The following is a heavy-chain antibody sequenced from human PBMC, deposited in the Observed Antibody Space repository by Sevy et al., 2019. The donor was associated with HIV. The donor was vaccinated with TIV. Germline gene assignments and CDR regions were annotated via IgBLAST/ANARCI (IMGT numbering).Heavy chain of an antibody. Sequence: GGSLRLSCTVSGFTFSDYYMSWIGQAPGKGLEWVSYISTSSSYTEYGDSVKGRFTISRDNAKNSLYLQMNSLRVEDTAVYYCARLRYNYGQKYFDYWGQGTLVTVSS. CDR2: ISTSSSYT. J-gene: IGHJ4*02. D-gene: IGHD5-18*01. CDR3: ARLRYNYGQKYFDY. V-gene: IGHV3-11*06. CDR1: GFTFSDYY.